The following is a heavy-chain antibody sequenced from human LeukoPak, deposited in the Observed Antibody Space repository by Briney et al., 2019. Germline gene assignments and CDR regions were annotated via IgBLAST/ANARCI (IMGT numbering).Heavy chain of an antibody. CDR3: ARGDPTVAGDFDI. CDR1: GYTLTELS. CDR2: FDPEDGET. Sequence: ASVKVSCKVSGYTLTELSMHWVRQAPGKGLEWMGGFDPEDGETIYAQKFQGRVTMTTDTSTSTAYMELRSLRSDDTAVYYCARGDPTVAGDFDIWGQGTMVTVFS. J-gene: IGHJ3*02. D-gene: IGHD6-19*01. V-gene: IGHV1-24*01.